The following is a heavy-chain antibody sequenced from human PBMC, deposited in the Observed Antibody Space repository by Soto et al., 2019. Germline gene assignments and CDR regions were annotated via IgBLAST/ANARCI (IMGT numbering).Heavy chain of an antibody. CDR2: IRSKAYGGTT. J-gene: IGHJ6*02. V-gene: IGHV3-49*03. D-gene: IGHD6-13*01. CDR1: GFTFGDYA. Sequence: GGSLRLSCTASGFTFGDYAMSWFRQAPGKGLEWVGFIRSKAYGGTTEYAASVKGRFTISRDDSKSIAYLQMNSLKTEDTAVYYCTRVTTPSGSWSYNPRSRWYGMDVWGQGTTVTVSS. CDR3: TRVTTPSGSWSYNPRSRWYGMDV.